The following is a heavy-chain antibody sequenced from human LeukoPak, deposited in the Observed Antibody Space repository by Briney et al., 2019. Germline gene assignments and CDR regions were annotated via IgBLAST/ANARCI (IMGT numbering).Heavy chain of an antibody. Sequence: ASVKVSRKASGYTFTTYGFCWVRQAPGHGLEWTGWISANTGKTNYAQKFQGRVTMTTDTSTTTAYMELSNLRPDDTALYYCAKVAGDRMDYWGRGTLVTVSS. CDR3: AKVAGDRMDY. J-gene: IGHJ4*02. CDR2: ISANTGKT. CDR1: GYTFTTYG. D-gene: IGHD6-13*01. V-gene: IGHV1-18*01.